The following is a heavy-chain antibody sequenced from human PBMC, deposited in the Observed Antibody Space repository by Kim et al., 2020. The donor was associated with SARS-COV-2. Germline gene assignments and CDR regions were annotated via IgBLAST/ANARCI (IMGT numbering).Heavy chain of an antibody. CDR3: ARGAKTSSWLDY. V-gene: IGHV1-2*02. J-gene: IGHJ4*02. CDR2: VNPYSGDT. Sequence: ASVKVSCKASGYSFTAHYFHWVRQAPGQGLEWVGRVNPYSGDTDYGEQFRDRVTMTRDTSITTAYMELHSLTSDDTAIYYCARGAKTSSWLDYWCRGTLV. D-gene: IGHD6-13*01. CDR1: GYSFTAHY.